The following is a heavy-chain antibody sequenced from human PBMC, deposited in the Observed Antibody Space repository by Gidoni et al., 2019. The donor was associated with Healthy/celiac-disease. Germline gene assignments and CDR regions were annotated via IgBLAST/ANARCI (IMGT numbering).Heavy chain of an antibody. CDR1: GFTFSSYA. V-gene: IGHV3-30-3*01. J-gene: IGHJ6*02. CDR2: ISYEGSNK. Sequence: QVQLVESGGGVVQPGRSLRLSCAASGFTFSSYAMHWVRQAPGKGLEWVAVISYEGSNKYYADSVKGRFTISRDNSKNTLYLQMNSLRAEDTAVYYCARDRSSSWRNYYYGMDVWGQGTTVTVSS. D-gene: IGHD6-13*01. CDR3: ARDRSSSWRNYYYGMDV.